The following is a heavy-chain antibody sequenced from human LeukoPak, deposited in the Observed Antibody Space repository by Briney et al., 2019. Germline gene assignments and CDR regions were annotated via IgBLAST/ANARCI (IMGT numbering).Heavy chain of an antibody. J-gene: IGHJ4*02. CDR3: ARQSYSIGYSGDY. Sequence: GESLKISCKGSGYRFTNYWIGWVRQMPGKGLEWMGIIHPGDSGTRYSPSFQGQVTISADKSISTAYLQWNSLKATDTAIYYCARQSYSIGYSGDYWGQGTLVTVSS. CDR2: IHPGDSGT. V-gene: IGHV5-51*01. D-gene: IGHD3-22*01. CDR1: GYRFTNYW.